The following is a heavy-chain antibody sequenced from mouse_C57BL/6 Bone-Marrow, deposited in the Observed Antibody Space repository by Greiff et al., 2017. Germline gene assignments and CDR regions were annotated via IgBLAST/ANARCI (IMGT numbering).Heavy chain of an antibody. CDR3: ARDCDGSSHCYFDV. CDR2: INPSNGGT. V-gene: IGHV1-53*01. J-gene: IGHJ1*03. Sequence: QVQLQQPGTELVKPGASVTLSCKASGYTFTSYWMHWVKQRPGQGLEWIGNINPSNGGTNYNEKFKSKATLTVDKSSSTAYMQLSSLTSEDTAVYYCARDCDGSSHCYFDVWGTGTTVTVSS. D-gene: IGHD1-1*01. CDR1: GYTFTSYW.